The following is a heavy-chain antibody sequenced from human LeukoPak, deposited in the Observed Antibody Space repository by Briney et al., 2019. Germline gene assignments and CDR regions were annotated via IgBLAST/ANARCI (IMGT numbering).Heavy chain of an antibody. D-gene: IGHD4-17*01. Sequence: SETLSLTCTVSGGSISSYYWSWIRQPPGKGLEWIGYIYYSGSTNYNPSLKSRVTILVDMSKNQFSLKLSSVTPADTPVYYCAKDHGYYLDYWGQGTLVTVSS. CDR1: GGSISSYY. CDR3: AKDHGYYLDY. J-gene: IGHJ4*02. V-gene: IGHV4-59*12. CDR2: IYYSGST.